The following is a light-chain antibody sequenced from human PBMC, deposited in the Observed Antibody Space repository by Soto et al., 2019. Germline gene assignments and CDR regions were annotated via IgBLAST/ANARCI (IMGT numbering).Light chain of an antibody. CDR2: KAS. Sequence: DIQMTQSPSTLSGSVGDRVTITCRASQTISSWLAWYQQKPGKAPKLLIYKASTLKSGVPSRFGGSGSGTEFTLTISSLQPEDFATYYCQQLHSYPLTFGGGTQVEIK. V-gene: IGKV1-5*03. CDR1: QTISSW. J-gene: IGKJ4*01. CDR3: QQLHSYPLT.